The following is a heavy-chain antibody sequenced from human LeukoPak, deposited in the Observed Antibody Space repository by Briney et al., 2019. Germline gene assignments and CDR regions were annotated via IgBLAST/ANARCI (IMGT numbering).Heavy chain of an antibody. CDR1: GFTFSSYG. CDR3: AKDRSDSRGYPLDY. Sequence: GGSLRLSCAASGFTFSSYGMHWVRQAPGKGLEWVAVIWYDGSNKYYADSVKGRFTISRDNSKNTLYLQMNSLRAEDTAVYYCAKDRSDSRGYPLDYWGQGTLVTVSS. D-gene: IGHD3-22*01. J-gene: IGHJ4*02. V-gene: IGHV3-33*06. CDR2: IWYDGSNK.